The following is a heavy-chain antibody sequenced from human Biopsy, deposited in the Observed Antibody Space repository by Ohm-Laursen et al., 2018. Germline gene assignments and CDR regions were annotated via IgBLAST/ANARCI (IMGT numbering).Heavy chain of an antibody. Sequence: SLRLSCAASGFTFTTYGMHWVRQAPGRGLEWVAVISYDGSGEYYADSLQGRFIISRDNPKNTVDLQMNSLRAEDTAVYFCARDGKRWDYSTYFSWHFDLWGRGTLVTVSS. CDR2: ISYDGSGE. D-gene: IGHD4-11*01. J-gene: IGHJ2*01. CDR3: ARDGKRWDYSTYFSWHFDL. CDR1: GFTFTTYG. V-gene: IGHV3-30*03.